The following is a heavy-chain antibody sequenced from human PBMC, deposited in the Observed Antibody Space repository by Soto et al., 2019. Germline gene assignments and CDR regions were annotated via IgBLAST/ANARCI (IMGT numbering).Heavy chain of an antibody. V-gene: IGHV3-23*01. D-gene: IGHD4-17*01. CDR1: GFTFSSYA. CDR3: AKDQWWGTVTTSFYYFDY. Sequence: EVQLLESGGGLVQPGGSLRLSCAASGFTFSSYAMSWVRQAPGKGLEWVSAISGSGGSTYYADSVKGRFTISRDNSKNTLYLQMNSLRAEETDVYYCAKDQWWGTVTTSFYYFDYWGQGTLVTVSS. CDR2: ISGSGGST. J-gene: IGHJ4*02.